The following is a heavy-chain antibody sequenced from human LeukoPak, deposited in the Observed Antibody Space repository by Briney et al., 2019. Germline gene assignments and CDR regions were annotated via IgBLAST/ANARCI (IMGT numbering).Heavy chain of an antibody. Sequence: PGGSLRLSCAASGFSFRNYGIHWVRQAPGKGLEWVTYIRPDGSVKYYADSVKGRFIISRDNSKNTVSLQMNSLTPEDTAVYYCAKDQGSSWYGVDDAFDIWGQGTMATVSS. V-gene: IGHV3-30*02. CDR2: IRPDGSVK. D-gene: IGHD6-13*01. J-gene: IGHJ3*02. CDR3: AKDQGSSWYGVDDAFDI. CDR1: GFSFRNYG.